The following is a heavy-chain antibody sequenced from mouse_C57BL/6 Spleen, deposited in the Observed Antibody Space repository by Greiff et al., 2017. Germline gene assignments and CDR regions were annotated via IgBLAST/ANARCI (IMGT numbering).Heavy chain of an antibody. CDR2: IHPKSGST. CDR3: ALWATTVVEYYFDY. CDR1: GYTFTSYW. D-gene: IGHD1-1*01. J-gene: IGHJ2*01. V-gene: IGHV1-64*01. Sequence: QVQLQQPGAELVKPGASVKLSCKASGYTFTSYWMHWVKQRPGPGLEWIGMIHPKSGSTNYTEKLTSKATLTVDKSYSTASMQLRSLTSEDSAVYYCALWATTVVEYYFDYWGQSPTLTFSS.